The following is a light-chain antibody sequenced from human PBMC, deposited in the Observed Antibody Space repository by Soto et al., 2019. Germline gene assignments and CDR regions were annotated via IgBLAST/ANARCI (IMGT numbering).Light chain of an antibody. Sequence: QPALTQPASVSGSPGQPITISCTGTSSDVGGYNYVSWYQQHPGKAPKLMIYEVSNRPSGVSNRFSGSKSGNTASLTISGLQAEDEADYYCSSYTSSSTLVFGTGTK. J-gene: IGLJ1*01. CDR3: SSYTSSSTLV. CDR1: SSDVGGYNY. V-gene: IGLV2-14*01. CDR2: EVS.